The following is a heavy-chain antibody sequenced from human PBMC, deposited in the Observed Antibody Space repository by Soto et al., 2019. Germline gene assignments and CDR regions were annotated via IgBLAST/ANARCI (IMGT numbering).Heavy chain of an antibody. Sequence: GGSLRLSCAGSGFTFSSYNINWVRQAPGKGLEWVLSISSSGSSINYADSLKGRFTISRDNAKNLLYLQMNSLRAEDTAVYYCAILVLDLYYFDYWGQGTLVTVSS. J-gene: IGHJ4*02. D-gene: IGHD3-9*01. CDR3: AILVLDLYYFDY. V-gene: IGHV3-21*01. CDR2: ISSSGSSI. CDR1: GFTFSSYN.